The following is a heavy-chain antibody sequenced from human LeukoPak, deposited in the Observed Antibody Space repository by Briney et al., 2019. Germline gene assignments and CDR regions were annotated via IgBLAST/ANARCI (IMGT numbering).Heavy chain of an antibody. D-gene: IGHD4-17*01. CDR2: ISDSGGKT. J-gene: IGHJ2*01. Sequence: PGGSLRLSCAASGFTFSSYAMSWVRQAPGKGLEWVSAISDSGGKTYYTDSVKGRFTISRDNSKNTLHLQMISLRAEDTALYYCAKDQGYGDYRLNFDLWGRGTLVTVSS. V-gene: IGHV3-23*01. CDR1: GFTFSSYA. CDR3: AKDQGYGDYRLNFDL.